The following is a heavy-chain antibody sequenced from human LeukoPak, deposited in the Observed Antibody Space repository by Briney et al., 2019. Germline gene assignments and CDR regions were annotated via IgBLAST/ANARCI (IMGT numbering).Heavy chain of an antibody. CDR2: INHSGST. Sequence: SETLSLTCAVYGGSFSGYYWSWIRQPPGKGLEWIGEINHSGSTYYNPSLKSRVTISVDRSKNQFSLKLSFVTAADTAVYYCVGSGSFSTYYFDYWGQGTLVTVSS. V-gene: IGHV4-34*01. J-gene: IGHJ4*02. CDR1: GGSFSGYY. D-gene: IGHD3-10*01. CDR3: VGSGSFSTYYFDY.